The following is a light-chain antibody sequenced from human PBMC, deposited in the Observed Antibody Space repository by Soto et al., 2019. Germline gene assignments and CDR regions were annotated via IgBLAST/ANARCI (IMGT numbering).Light chain of an antibody. CDR1: QTVYNN. J-gene: IGKJ2*01. Sequence: DIVMTQSPATLSASPGETVTLSCRASQTVYNNLAWYQQKPGQAPRLLIFDASTRATGLPARFSGSGSGTEFTLTISSLQSEEFAVYYCQQYNIWPPKFIFGQGTKLEI. CDR3: QQYNIWPPKFI. V-gene: IGKV3-15*01. CDR2: DAS.